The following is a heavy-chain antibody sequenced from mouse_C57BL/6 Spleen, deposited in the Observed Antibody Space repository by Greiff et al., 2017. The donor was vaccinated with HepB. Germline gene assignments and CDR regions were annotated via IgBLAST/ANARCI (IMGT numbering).Heavy chain of an antibody. J-gene: IGHJ4*01. D-gene: IGHD1-1*01. Sequence: QVQLKQPGAELVKPGASVKLSCKASGYTFTSYWMHWVKQRPGRGLEWIGRIDPNSGGTKYNEKLKSKATLTVDKPSSPAYMQRSSLTSEDSAVYYCARPSITTVAGMDYWGQGTSVTVSS. CDR3: ARPSITTVAGMDY. CDR2: IDPNSGGT. CDR1: GYTFTSYW. V-gene: IGHV1-72*01.